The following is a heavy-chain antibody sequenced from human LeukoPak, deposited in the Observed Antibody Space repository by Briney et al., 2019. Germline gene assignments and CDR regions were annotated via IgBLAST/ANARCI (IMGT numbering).Heavy chain of an antibody. CDR2: IIPIFGTA. D-gene: IGHD3-10*01. J-gene: IGHJ6*04. CDR1: GGTFSSYA. CDR3: ARVPLRGWEVYYYGSGSYDYYYGMDV. V-gene: IGHV1-69*01. Sequence: SVKVSCKASGGTFSSYAISWVRQAPGQGLEWMGGIIPIFGTANYAQKFQGRVTITADESTSTAYMELSSLRSEDTAVYYCARVPLRGWEVYYYGSGSYDYYYGMDVWGKGTTVTVSS.